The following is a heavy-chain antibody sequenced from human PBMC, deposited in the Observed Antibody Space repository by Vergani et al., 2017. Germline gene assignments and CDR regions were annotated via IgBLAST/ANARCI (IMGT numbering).Heavy chain of an antibody. J-gene: IGHJ4*02. D-gene: IGHD3-22*01. V-gene: IGHV3-7*01. CDR2: IKQDGSER. CDR1: GFSFSSFG. CDR3: AGGRGWLIDS. Sequence: VQLVESGGGVVQPGRSLRLSCAASGFSFSSFGFHWVRQAPGKGLEWVAIIKQDGSERLYVDPVKGRFTVSRDNAKNSLFLHMNSLRVEDTAVYFCAGGRGWLIDSWGQGTLVTVSS.